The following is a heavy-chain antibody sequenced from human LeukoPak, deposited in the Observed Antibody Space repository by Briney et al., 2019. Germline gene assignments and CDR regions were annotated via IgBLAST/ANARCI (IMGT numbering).Heavy chain of an antibody. J-gene: IGHJ4*02. Sequence: PGGSLRLSCAAPGFTFSSYSMNWVRQAPGKGLEWVSSISSSSSYIYYADSVKGRFTISRDNAKKSLYLQMNSLRAEDTAVYYCAKSIAVAGFDYWGQGTLVTVSS. CDR3: AKSIAVAGFDY. CDR2: ISSSSSYI. CDR1: GFTFSSYS. D-gene: IGHD6-19*01. V-gene: IGHV3-21*01.